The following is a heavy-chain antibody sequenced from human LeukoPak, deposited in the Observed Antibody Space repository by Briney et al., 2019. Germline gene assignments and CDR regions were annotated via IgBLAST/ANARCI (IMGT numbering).Heavy chain of an antibody. J-gene: IGHJ4*02. Sequence: PGGSLRLSCAASGFTFDDYAMHWVRQAPGKGLEWVSLISGDGDSTYYADSVKGRFIISRDNSKNTVYLQMDSLRAEDTAVYYCAKDKSIAVANTSDYFDYWGQGTLVTVSS. CDR1: GFTFDDYA. CDR2: ISGDGDST. V-gene: IGHV3-43*02. D-gene: IGHD6-19*01. CDR3: AKDKSIAVANTSDYFDY.